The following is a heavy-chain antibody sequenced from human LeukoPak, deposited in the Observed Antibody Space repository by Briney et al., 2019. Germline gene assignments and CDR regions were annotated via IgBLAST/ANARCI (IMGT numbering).Heavy chain of an antibody. J-gene: IGHJ4*02. D-gene: IGHD6-6*01. CDR3: ARESSGIAARYFDY. V-gene: IGHV1-46*01. CDR2: MNPSGGST. CDR1: GYTFPSYY. Sequence: ASVKVSCKASGYTFPSYYMHWVRQAPGQGLEWMGIMNPSGGSTSYAQKFQGRVTMTRDMSTSTVYMELSSLRSEDTAVYYCARESSGIAARYFDYWGQGTLVTVSS.